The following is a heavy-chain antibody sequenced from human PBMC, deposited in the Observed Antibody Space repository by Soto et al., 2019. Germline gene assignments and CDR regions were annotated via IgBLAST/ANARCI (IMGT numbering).Heavy chain of an antibody. V-gene: IGHV2-5*02. Sequence: TLSLTCNVSGGSISSHYWSWIRQPPGKALEWLALLYWDDDKRYSPSLKSRLTITKDTSEKQVVLTMTNMDTVDTATYYCVQSRCGGACLQIYSSPSYCGLDGWGQGTTVTVSS. CDR3: VQSRCGGACLQIYSSPSYCGLDG. D-gene: IGHD2-21*02. CDR1: GGSISSHYW. J-gene: IGHJ6*02. CDR2: LYWDDDK.